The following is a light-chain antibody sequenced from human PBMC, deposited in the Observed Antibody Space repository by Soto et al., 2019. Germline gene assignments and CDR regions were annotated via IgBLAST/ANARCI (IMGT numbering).Light chain of an antibody. V-gene: IGKV1-5*03. Sequence: IHMSQSKSTLSASLGDRVTITCRASQAIDSWLAWYQQRPGKPPNLLIYKASTLASGVPSRFSGSGSGTEFTLTINSLQPDDFATYYCQQYASYSITFGQGIRLEIK. CDR2: KAS. J-gene: IGKJ5*01. CDR3: QQYASYSIT. CDR1: QAIDSW.